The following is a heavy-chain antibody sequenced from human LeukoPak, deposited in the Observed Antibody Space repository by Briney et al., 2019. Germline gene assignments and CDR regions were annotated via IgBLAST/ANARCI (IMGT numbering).Heavy chain of an antibody. CDR3: ARVSDISVAAYFDY. V-gene: IGHV3-23*01. J-gene: IGHJ4*02. Sequence: GGSLRLSCSASGFTFSSYAMSWVRQAPGKGLEWVSTISGSGGSTHYADSVKGRFTISRDNAKNSLYLQMNSLRAEDTALYYCARVSDISVAAYFDYWGQGTLVTVSS. CDR2: ISGSGGST. CDR1: GFTFSSYA. D-gene: IGHD6-19*01.